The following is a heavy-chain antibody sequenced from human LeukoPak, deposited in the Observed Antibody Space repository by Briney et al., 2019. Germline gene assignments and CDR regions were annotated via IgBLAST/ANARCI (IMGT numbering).Heavy chain of an antibody. CDR2: ISGSGGST. J-gene: IGHJ4*02. V-gene: IGHV3-23*01. CDR3: AKGTFREGTFDY. CDR1: GFTFSSYA. D-gene: IGHD3-10*01. Sequence: GSLRLSCAASGFTFSSYAMSWVRPAPGKGLNWVSGISGSGGSTYYADSVKGRFTISRDNSKNTLYLQMNSLRAEDTAVYYCAKGTFREGTFDYWGQGTLVTVSS.